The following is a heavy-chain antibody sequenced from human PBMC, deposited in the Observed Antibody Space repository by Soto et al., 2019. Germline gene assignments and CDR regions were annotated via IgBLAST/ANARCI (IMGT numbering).Heavy chain of an antibody. CDR2: IKSKTDGGTT. CDR1: GFTFSNAW. Sequence: GGSLRLSCAASGFTFSNAWMNWVRQAPGKGLEWVGRIKSKTDGGTTDYAAPVKGRFTISRDDSKNTLYLQMNSLKTEDTAVYYCTTDPGYSSSCYVAVAYWGQGTLVTVSS. CDR3: TTDPGYSSSCYVAVAY. J-gene: IGHJ4*02. V-gene: IGHV3-15*07. D-gene: IGHD6-13*01.